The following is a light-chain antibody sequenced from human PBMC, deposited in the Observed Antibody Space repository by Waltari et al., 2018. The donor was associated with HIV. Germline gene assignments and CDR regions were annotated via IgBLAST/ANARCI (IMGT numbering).Light chain of an antibody. CDR1: QDISGA. V-gene: IGKV1-13*02. J-gene: IGKJ4*01. CDR3: QQFNSYPLT. Sequence: AIPLTQSPSSLSASVGDSVTITCRASQDISGALAWYQQKPGKPPKLLLHDASILETGVPSKFSGSGAGADITLTISSLQPEDFATYYCQQFNSYPLTFGAGTKVEIK. CDR2: DAS.